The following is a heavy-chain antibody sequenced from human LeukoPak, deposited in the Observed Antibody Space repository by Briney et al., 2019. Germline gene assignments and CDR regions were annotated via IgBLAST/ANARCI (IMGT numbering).Heavy chain of an antibody. J-gene: IGHJ4*02. Sequence: GGSLRLSCAASGFTFSSYAMHWDRQAPGKGLEWVAVISYDGSNKYYADSVKGRFTISRDNSKNTLYLQMNSLRAEDTAVYYCARGLEMATISRYWGQGTLVTVSS. CDR3: ARGLEMATISRY. CDR2: ISYDGSNK. V-gene: IGHV3-30-3*01. D-gene: IGHD5-24*01. CDR1: GFTFSSYA.